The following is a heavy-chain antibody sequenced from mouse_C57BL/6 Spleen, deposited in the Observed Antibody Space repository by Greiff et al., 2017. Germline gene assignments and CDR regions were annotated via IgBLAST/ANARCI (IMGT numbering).Heavy chain of an antibody. V-gene: IGHV1-52*01. CDR1: GYTFTSYW. Sequence: VQLQQPGAELVRPGSSVKLSCKASGYTFTSYWMHWVKQRPIQGLEWIGNIDPSDSETHYNQKFKDKATLTVDKSSSTAYMQLSSLTSENSAVYYCARSYGNYGYFGVWGTGTTVTVSS. CDR3: ARSYGNYGYFGV. D-gene: IGHD2-1*01. J-gene: IGHJ1*03. CDR2: IDPSDSET.